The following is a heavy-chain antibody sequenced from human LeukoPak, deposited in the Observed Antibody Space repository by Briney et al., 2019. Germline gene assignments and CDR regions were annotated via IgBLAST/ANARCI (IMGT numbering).Heavy chain of an antibody. CDR2: IYYSGST. D-gene: IGHD2-21*02. J-gene: IGHJ3*02. Sequence: SQTLSLTCTLSVVSISSDYWSWIRQPPGKGLEWIGYIYYSGSTNYNPPLKSRVTISVDTSKNQFSLKLSPVTAADTAVYYCARGTYCGGDCSPSDFDIWGQGTMVTVSS. V-gene: IGHV4-59*01. CDR1: VVSISSDY. CDR3: ARGTYCGGDCSPSDFDI.